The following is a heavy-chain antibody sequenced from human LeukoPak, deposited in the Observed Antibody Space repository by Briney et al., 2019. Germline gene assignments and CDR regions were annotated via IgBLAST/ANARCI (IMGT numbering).Heavy chain of an antibody. CDR1: GGSISSYY. D-gene: IGHD1-7*01. CDR3: ARDSNFYFDY. CDR2: IYYSGST. J-gene: IGHJ4*02. Sequence: PSETLSLTCTVSGGSISSYYWSWIQQPPGKGLEWIGYIYYSGSTNYNPSLKSRVTISVDTSKNQFSLKLSSVTAADTAVYYCARDSNFYFDYWGQGTLVTVSS. V-gene: IGHV4-59*01.